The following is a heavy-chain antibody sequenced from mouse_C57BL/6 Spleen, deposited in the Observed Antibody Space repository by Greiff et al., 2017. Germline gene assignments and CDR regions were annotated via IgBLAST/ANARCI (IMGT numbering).Heavy chain of an antibody. CDR2: IYPGNGST. CDR1: GYTFTSYW. Sequence: VQLQQSGAELVKPGASVKMSCKASGYTFTSYWITWVKQRPGQGLEWIGAIYPGNGSTNYNEKFKSKATLTVDPSSSTSYMQRSSLTSDDSAVYYCASGGKGFDYWGQGTTLTVSS. V-gene: IGHV1-55*01. J-gene: IGHJ2*01. CDR3: ASGGKGFDY. D-gene: IGHD2-1*01.